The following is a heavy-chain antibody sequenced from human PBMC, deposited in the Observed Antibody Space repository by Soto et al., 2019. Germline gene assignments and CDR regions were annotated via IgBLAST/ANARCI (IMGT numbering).Heavy chain of an antibody. CDR2: IFSDNER. Sequence: SGPTLVNPTETLTLTCTVSGFSLTTGKMGVSWIRQPPGKALEWLAHIFSDNERSYSTSLQGRLTISKDTSGSQVVLSMTNVDPVDTATYYCARMNFDSYQFYYSMDFWGQGTTVTVS. V-gene: IGHV2-26*01. J-gene: IGHJ6*02. CDR3: ARMNFDSYQFYYSMDF. CDR1: GFSLTTGKMG. D-gene: IGHD3-9*01.